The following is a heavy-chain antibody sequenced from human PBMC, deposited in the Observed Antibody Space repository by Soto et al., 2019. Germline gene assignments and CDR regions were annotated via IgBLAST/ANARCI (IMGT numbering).Heavy chain of an antibody. Sequence: EVQLVESGGVVVQPGGSLRLSCAASGFTFDDYTMHWVRQAPGKGLEWVSLISWDGGSTYYADSVKGRFTISRDNSKNSLYLQMNSLRTEDTALYYCAKASSTYCSGGSCYGIDYWGQGTLVTVSS. CDR2: ISWDGGST. V-gene: IGHV3-43*01. D-gene: IGHD2-15*01. J-gene: IGHJ4*02. CDR1: GFTFDDYT. CDR3: AKASSTYCSGGSCYGIDY.